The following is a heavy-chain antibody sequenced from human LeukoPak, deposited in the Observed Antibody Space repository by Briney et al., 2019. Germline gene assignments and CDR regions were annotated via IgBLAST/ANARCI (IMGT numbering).Heavy chain of an antibody. CDR1: GGSISSSSYY. CDR2: IYYSGST. Sequence: PSETLSLTCTVSGGSISSSSYYWGWIRQPPGKGLEWIGSIYYSGSTYYNPSLKSRVTISVDTSKNQFSLKLSSVTAADTAVYYCTDVNYYYGMDVWGQGTTVTVSS. D-gene: IGHD3-16*01. CDR3: TDVNYYYGMDV. J-gene: IGHJ6*02. V-gene: IGHV4-39*01.